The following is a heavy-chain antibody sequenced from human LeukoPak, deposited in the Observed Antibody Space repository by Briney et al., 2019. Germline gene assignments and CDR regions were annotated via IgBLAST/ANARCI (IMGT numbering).Heavy chain of an antibody. CDR3: AKPMSGWYLTIFDY. V-gene: IGHV3-23*01. D-gene: IGHD6-19*01. J-gene: IGHJ4*02. CDR2: ISGSGGST. CDR1: GFTFSSYA. Sequence: GGSLRLSCAASGFTFSSYAMSWVRQAPGKGLEWVSAISGSGGSTYYADSVKGRFTIFRDNSKNTLYLQMNSLRAEDTAVYYCAKPMSGWYLTIFDYWGQGTLVTVSS.